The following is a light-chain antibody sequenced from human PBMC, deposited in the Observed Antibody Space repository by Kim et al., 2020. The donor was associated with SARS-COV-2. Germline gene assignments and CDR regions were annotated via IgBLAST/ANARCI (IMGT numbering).Light chain of an antibody. Sequence: SYELTQPPSVSVSPGQTASITCSGDKLGAKYACWYQQKPGQSPVLVIYQDRKRPSGIPERFSGSNSGNTATLTISGTQAMDEADYYCQAWDSSTGVFGGGTQLTVL. J-gene: IGLJ3*02. CDR1: KLGAKY. V-gene: IGLV3-1*01. CDR2: QDR. CDR3: QAWDSSTGV.